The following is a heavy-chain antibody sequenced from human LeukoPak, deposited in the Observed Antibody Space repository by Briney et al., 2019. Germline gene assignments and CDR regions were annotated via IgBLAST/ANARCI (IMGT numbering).Heavy chain of an antibody. CDR1: SGSISSSHDQ. CDR3: ATRGIGDFHY. Sequence: PSETLSLTCNVTSGSISSSHDQWVWIRQPPGKGLEWIGSIYYIGSSYYSPSLKSRVTISFDTSKNQFSLKLTSVTAADAAVYYCATRGIGDFHYWGQGTLVTVSS. D-gene: IGHD1-26*01. J-gene: IGHJ4*02. V-gene: IGHV4-39*01. CDR2: IYYIGSS.